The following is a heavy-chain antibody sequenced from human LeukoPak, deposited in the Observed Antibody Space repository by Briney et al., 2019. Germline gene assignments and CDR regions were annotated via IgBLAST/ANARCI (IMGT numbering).Heavy chain of an antibody. V-gene: IGHV3-11*01. CDR2: ISSSGSTI. CDR3: AKGPFGKWLQLGY. J-gene: IGHJ4*02. Sequence: PGGSLRLSCAASGFTFSDYYMSWIRQAPGKGLEWVSYISSSGSTIYYADSVKGRFTISRDNSKNTLYLQMNSLGAEDTAVYYCAKGPFGKWLQLGYWGQGTLVTVSS. D-gene: IGHD5-24*01. CDR1: GFTFSDYY.